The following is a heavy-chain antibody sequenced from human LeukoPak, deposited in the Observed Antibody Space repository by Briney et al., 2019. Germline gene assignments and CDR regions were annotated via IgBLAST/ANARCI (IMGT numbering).Heavy chain of an antibody. V-gene: IGHV3-21*01. J-gene: IGHJ4*02. CDR3: ARVPMSGYSYGSDY. CDR2: ITSGSSYI. Sequence: NPGRSLRLSCAASGFTFSSYAMHWVRQAPGKGLEWVSSITSGSSYINYADSLKGRLTISRDNAKNLLYLQMSNLRAEDTAVYYCARVPMSGYSYGSDYWGQGALVTVSS. D-gene: IGHD5-18*01. CDR1: GFTFSSYA.